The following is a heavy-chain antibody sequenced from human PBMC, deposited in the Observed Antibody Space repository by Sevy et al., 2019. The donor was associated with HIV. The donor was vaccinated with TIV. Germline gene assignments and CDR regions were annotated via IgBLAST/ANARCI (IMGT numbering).Heavy chain of an antibody. V-gene: IGHV3-33*01. CDR3: ARDKILPVMITMVRGALSYYFDY. Sequence: GGSLRLSCAASGFTFSDYGMHWVRQAPGKGLEWVAVIWYDGSNKYYAESVKGRFTISRDNSKNTLYVQMNSLRAEDTAVYYFARDKILPVMITMVRGALSYYFDYWGQGTLVTVSS. D-gene: IGHD3-10*01. CDR1: GFTFSDYG. J-gene: IGHJ4*02. CDR2: IWYDGSNK.